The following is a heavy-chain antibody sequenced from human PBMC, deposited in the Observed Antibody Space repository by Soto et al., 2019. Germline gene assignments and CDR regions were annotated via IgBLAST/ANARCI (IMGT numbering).Heavy chain of an antibody. CDR3: ARAGLGVPGTGYGMDV. V-gene: IGHV1-18*01. D-gene: IGHD6-19*01. CDR1: SYTFTSYG. CDR2: ISAYNGNT. Sequence: QVQLVQCGSEVKKPGASVEVSCKASSYTFTSYGFSWVRQAHGQGLEWMGWISAYNGNTNYAQKLQGRVTMTTDTSTSTAYMEVRSLRSDDTAVYFCARAGLGVPGTGYGMDVWGQGTTVTVSS. J-gene: IGHJ6*02.